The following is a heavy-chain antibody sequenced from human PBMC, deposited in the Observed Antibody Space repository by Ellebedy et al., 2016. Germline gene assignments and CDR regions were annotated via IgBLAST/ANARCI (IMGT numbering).Heavy chain of an antibody. CDR3: VTYYYDSSGYRTDAFDI. V-gene: IGHV4-34*01. Sequence: SETLSLTCAVYGGSFSGYYWSWIRQPPGKGLEWIGEINHSGSTNYNPSLKSRVTISVDTSKNQFSLKLSSVTAADTAVYYCVTYYYDSSGYRTDAFDIWGQGTVITVSS. CDR2: INHSGST. CDR1: GGSFSGYY. J-gene: IGHJ3*02. D-gene: IGHD3-22*01.